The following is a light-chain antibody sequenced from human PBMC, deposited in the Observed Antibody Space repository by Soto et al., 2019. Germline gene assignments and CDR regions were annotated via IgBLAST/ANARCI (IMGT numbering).Light chain of an antibody. J-gene: IGLJ2*01. V-gene: IGLV1-44*01. CDR2: SNN. CDR1: RSNIGSNT. Sequence: QSVLTQPPSASGTPGQRVTISCSGSRSNIGSNTVNWYQQLPGTAPKLLIYSNNQRPSGVPDRFSGSKSGTSASLAISGLQSEDEADYYCAAWYGSLNGPVFGGGTKLTVL. CDR3: AAWYGSLNGPV.